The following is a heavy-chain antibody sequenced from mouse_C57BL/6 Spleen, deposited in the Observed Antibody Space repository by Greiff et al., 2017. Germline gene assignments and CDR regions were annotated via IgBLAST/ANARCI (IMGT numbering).Heavy chain of an antibody. CDR1: GFTFSDYG. CDR2: IRNLAYSI. J-gene: IGHJ1*03. Sequence: EVHLVESGGGLVQPGGSLKLSCAASGFTFSDYGMAWVRQAPRKGPEWVAFIRNLAYSIYYAATVTGRFTFSRANAKNTLYLEMSSMRSEDTAMYYCARRGDYGSSYGYFDVWGTGTTVTVSS. CDR3: ARRGDYGSSYGYFDV. D-gene: IGHD1-1*01. V-gene: IGHV5-15*01.